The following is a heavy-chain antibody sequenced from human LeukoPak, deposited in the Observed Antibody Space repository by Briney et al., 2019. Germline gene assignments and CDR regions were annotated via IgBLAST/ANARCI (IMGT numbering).Heavy chain of an antibody. CDR2: ISGSNGNT. V-gene: IGHV1-18*01. D-gene: IGHD1-1*01. J-gene: IGHJ4*02. CDR1: GYSFTRYD. Sequence: GASVKVSCRASGYSFTRYDMSWVRHAPGQGPEWMGWISGSNGNTNYAQKFQGRVTVTADTSTSTAYMEVWSLRPDDTAVYYCARSGRGTYYYFDWWGQGTLVTVPS. CDR3: ARSGRGTYYYFDW.